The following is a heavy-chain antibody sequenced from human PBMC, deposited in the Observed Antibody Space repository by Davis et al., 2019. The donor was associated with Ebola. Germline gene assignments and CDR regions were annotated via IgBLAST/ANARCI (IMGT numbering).Heavy chain of an antibody. V-gene: IGHV3-21*04. CDR1: GFTFSSYA. CDR3: AVTYYYDSSGYYPYRFDY. Sequence: GESLKISCAASGFTFSSYAMSWVRQAPGKGLEWVSSISSSSSYIYYADSVKGRFTISRDNAKNSLYLQMNSLRAEDTAVYYCAVTYYYDSSGYYPYRFDYWGQGTLVTVSS. D-gene: IGHD3-22*01. J-gene: IGHJ4*02. CDR2: ISSSSSYI.